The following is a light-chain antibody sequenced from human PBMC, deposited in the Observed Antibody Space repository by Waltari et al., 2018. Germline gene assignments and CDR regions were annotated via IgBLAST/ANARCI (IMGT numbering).Light chain of an antibody. V-gene: IGKV4-1*01. CDR3: QQYYDTPQT. CDR1: QSVLKSSTNKNY. J-gene: IGKJ1*01. Sequence: EIVMTQSPESLAVSLGERATINCKSSQSVLKSSTNKNYLALYQHRPGQPPKLLFYLSSTRESGVPDRFSTSGSGTDFTLTISSLQAEDVAVYYCQQYYDTPQTFGQGTKVEIK. CDR2: LSS.